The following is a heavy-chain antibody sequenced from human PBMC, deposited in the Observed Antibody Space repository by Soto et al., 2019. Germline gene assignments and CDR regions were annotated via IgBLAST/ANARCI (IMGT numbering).Heavy chain of an antibody. CDR3: ARDLIDYGDLVVSWFDP. J-gene: IGHJ5*02. V-gene: IGHV3-33*01. Sequence: QVQLVESGGGVVQPGRSLRLSCAASGFTFSSYGMHWVRQAPGKGLEWVAVIWYDGSNKYYADSVKGRFTISRDNSKNTLYLQMNSLRAEDTAVYYCARDLIDYGDLVVSWFDPWGEGTLVTVSS. D-gene: IGHD4-17*01. CDR2: IWYDGSNK. CDR1: GFTFSSYG.